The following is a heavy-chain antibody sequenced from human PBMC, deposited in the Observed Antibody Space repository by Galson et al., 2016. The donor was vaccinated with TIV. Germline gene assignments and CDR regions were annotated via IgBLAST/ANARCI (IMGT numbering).Heavy chain of an antibody. Sequence: QSGAEVKKPGESLKISCKGSGYSFTGSWIDWVRQVPGKGLEWMGVIYPGDSDTKYSPAFHGHVTISVDTSISTAFLEWSSLKASDTAIYYCARRGREETNAGGLDVWGQGTTVTVSS. CDR1: GYSFTGSW. V-gene: IGHV5-51*01. CDR2: IYPGDSDT. CDR3: ARRGREETNAGGLDV. J-gene: IGHJ6*02. D-gene: IGHD1-7*01.